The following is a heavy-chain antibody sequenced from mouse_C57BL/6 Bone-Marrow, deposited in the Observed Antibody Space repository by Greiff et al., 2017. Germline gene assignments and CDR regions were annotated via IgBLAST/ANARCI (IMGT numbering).Heavy chain of an antibody. Sequence: VQRVESGGGLVKPGGSLKLSCAASGFTFSSYTMSWVRQTPEKRLAWVATFSGGGGNTYYPESVKGRFTISRDNAKNTLYLQMSSLRSEDTALYCCARPINWAFFAYWGQGTLVTVSA. CDR3: ARPINWAFFAY. CDR2: FSGGGGNT. V-gene: IGHV5-9*01. J-gene: IGHJ3*01. D-gene: IGHD4-1*01. CDR1: GFTFSSYT.